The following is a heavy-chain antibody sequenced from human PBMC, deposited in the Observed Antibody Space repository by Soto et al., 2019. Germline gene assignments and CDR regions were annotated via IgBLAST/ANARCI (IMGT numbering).Heavy chain of an antibody. CDR2: ISGSGGST. CDR1: GFTFSSYA. J-gene: IGHJ5*02. Sequence: GGSLRLSCAASGFTFSSYAMSWVRQAPGKGLEWVSAISGSGGSTYYADSVKGRFTISRENSKNTLYLQMNSLRAEDTAVYYCAKGYINPIAARSFRWFDPWGQGTLVTVSS. V-gene: IGHV3-23*01. D-gene: IGHD6-6*01. CDR3: AKGYINPIAARSFRWFDP.